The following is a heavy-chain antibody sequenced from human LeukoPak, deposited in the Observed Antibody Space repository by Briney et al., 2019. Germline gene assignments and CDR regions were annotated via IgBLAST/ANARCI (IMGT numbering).Heavy chain of an antibody. D-gene: IGHD2-21*02. CDR3: ARHLADCGGDCYNPNYFYGMDV. CDR2: IYKSGST. CDR1: GGSISGNA. Sequence: SETLSLTCTVSGGSISGNAWSWIRQTPEKGLEWIGYIYKSGSTKYNPSLKGRVTISPDTSKNQFSLKLRSVAAADTAVYYCARHLADCGGDCYNPNYFYGMDVWGQGTAVTVSS. V-gene: IGHV4-59*08. J-gene: IGHJ6*02.